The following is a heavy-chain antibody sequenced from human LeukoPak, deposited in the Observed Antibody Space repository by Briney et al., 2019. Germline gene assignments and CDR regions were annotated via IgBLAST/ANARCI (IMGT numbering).Heavy chain of an antibody. D-gene: IGHD2-15*01. CDR3: AKDIGEGCSGGSCYYYYYYGMDV. J-gene: IGHJ6*02. V-gene: IGHV3-48*03. CDR2: LCSGSTI. Sequence: GGSLRLSCAAPGFTSSSYEPNWVRQAPGKGLERVSYLCSGSTISDAAYVTGRFTISRDNANNSLYLQMNSLRAKYTCLDYCAKDIGEGCSGGSCYYYYYYGMDVCGQGTTVTVSS. CDR1: GFTSSSYE.